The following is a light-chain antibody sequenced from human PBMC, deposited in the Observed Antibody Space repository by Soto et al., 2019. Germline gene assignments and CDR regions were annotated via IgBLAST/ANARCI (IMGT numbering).Light chain of an antibody. Sequence: DIQMTQSPSTLYASVGDRVTITCRASQSISSWLAWYQQKPGKAPKLLFYKASSLESGVPSRFSGSGTGTEYTVTISSLQPDDLATYFCQQYNSHWTFGQGTKVEMK. J-gene: IGKJ1*01. V-gene: IGKV1-5*03. CDR3: QQYNSHWT. CDR2: KAS. CDR1: QSISSW.